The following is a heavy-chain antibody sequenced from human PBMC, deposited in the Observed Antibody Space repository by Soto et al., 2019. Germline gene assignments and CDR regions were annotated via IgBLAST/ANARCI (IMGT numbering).Heavy chain of an antibody. V-gene: IGHV3-30*04. J-gene: IGHJ4*02. CDR1: GFTFTAFA. CDR3: AKDPYFDSYYFDY. D-gene: IGHD3-9*01. CDR2: ISYDGRQS. Sequence: QAQLVESGGGVVQPGRSLRLSCAASGFTFTAFAVHWVRQAPGKGLEWVAVISYDGRQSRYADSVKGRLTLSRDDSKNTVFLQMNSLTTEDTAIYYCAKDPYFDSYYFDYWGQGTRVTVSS.